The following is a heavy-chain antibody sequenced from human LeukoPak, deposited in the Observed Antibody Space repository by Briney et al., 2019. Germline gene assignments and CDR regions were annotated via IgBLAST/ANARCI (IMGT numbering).Heavy chain of an antibody. CDR3: ARVSVAHFDWLSKDYYYYYGMDV. J-gene: IGHJ6*02. CDR1: GGSISSSSYY. V-gene: IGHV4-39*07. D-gene: IGHD3-9*01. CDR2: IYYSGST. Sequence: PSETLSLTCTVSGGSISSSSYYWGWIRQPPGKGLEWIGSIYYSGSTYYNPSLKSRVTISVDTSKNQFSLKLSSVTAADTAVCYCARVSVAHFDWLSKDYYYYYGMDVWGQGTTVTVTS.